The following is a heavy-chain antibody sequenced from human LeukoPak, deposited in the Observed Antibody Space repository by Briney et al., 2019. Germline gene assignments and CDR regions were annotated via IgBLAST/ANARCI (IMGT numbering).Heavy chain of an antibody. D-gene: IGHD3-10*01. CDR3: ASLYGSGSSGPNAFDI. J-gene: IGHJ3*02. CDR2: IYPGDSDT. CDR1: GYSFTSYW. V-gene: IGHV5-51*01. Sequence: GESLKISCKGSGYSFTSYWIGWVRQMPGKGLEWMGIIYPGDSDTRYSPSFQGQVTISADKSISTAYLQWSSLKASDTAMYYCASLYGSGSSGPNAFDIWGQGTMVTVSS.